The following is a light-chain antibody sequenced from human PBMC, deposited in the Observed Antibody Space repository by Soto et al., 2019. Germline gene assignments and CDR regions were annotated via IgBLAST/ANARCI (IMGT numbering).Light chain of an antibody. Sequence: EIVLTQSPGTLSLSPGEIATLSCRASQSVSNNYLAWYQQKPGQAPRLLIYGTSSRATGIPDRFSGSGSGTDFTLTISSLEPEDFAFYYCQQRNSWPLTFGGGTKVDIK. V-gene: IGKV3D-20*02. CDR2: GTS. J-gene: IGKJ4*01. CDR3: QQRNSWPLT. CDR1: QSVSNNY.